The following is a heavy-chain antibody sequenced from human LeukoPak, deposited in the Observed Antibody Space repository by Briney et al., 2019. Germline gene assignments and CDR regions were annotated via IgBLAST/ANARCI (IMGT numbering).Heavy chain of an antibody. Sequence: PSETLSLTCTVSGGSISSSSYYWGWIRQPPGKGLEWIGSIYYSGSTYYNPSLKSRVTISVDTSKNQFSLKLSSVTAADTAVYYCARECSSWSLYYFDYWGQGTLVTVSS. CDR2: IYYSGST. J-gene: IGHJ4*02. CDR3: ARECSSWSLYYFDY. D-gene: IGHD6-13*01. CDR1: GGSISSSSYY. V-gene: IGHV4-39*07.